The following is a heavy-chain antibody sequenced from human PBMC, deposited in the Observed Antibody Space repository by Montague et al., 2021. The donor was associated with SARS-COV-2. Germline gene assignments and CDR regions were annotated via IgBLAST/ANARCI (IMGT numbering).Heavy chain of an antibody. CDR1: SGSTARHY. CDR3: ARGWAFDP. V-gene: IGHV4-59*08. Sequence: SETLSLTCTVSSGSTARHYWHCIRQSPGKRPEWIGYVYYNGDTKYNPSLQSRVTNSIDTSENQFSLSLNSVRAADTAVYSCARGWAFDPWGQGRLVTVSS. J-gene: IGHJ3*01. CDR2: VYYNGDT. D-gene: IGHD6-19*01.